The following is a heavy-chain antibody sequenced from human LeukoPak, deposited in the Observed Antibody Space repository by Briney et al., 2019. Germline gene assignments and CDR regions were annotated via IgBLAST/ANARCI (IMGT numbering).Heavy chain of an antibody. V-gene: IGHV4-39*01. CDR3: ARQEEIAARPFDY. D-gene: IGHD6-6*01. CDR2: IYYSGST. Sequence: SETLSLTCTVSGGSVSSSSYYWGWIRQPPGKGLEWIGSIYYSGSTYYNPSLKSRVTISVDTSKNQFSLKLSSVTAADTAVYYCARQEEIAARPFDYWGQGTLVTVSS. CDR1: GGSVSSSSYY. J-gene: IGHJ4*02.